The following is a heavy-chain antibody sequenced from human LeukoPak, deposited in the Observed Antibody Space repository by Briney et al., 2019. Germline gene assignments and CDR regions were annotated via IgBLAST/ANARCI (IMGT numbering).Heavy chain of an antibody. Sequence: SETLSLTCAVSGYSISSGYYWGWIRQPPGKGLEWIGYIYYGGSTNYNPSLKSRVTISVDTSKSQFSLKLSSVTAADTAVYYCARGGGYHRNWGQGTLVTVSS. CDR1: GYSISSGYY. D-gene: IGHD5-12*01. CDR3: ARGGGYHRN. J-gene: IGHJ4*02. V-gene: IGHV4-61*01. CDR2: IYYGGST.